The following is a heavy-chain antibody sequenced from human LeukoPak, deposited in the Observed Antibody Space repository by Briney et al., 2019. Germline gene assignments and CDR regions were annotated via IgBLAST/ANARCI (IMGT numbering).Heavy chain of an antibody. Sequence: LETLSLTCTVSGGSINSYYWSWIRQPPGKGLEWIGYIYYSGSTNYNPSLKSRVTISVDTSKNQFSLKLSSVTAADTAVYYCARVNTAMANFDYWGQGTLVTVSS. CDR1: GGSINSYY. J-gene: IGHJ4*02. CDR3: ARVNTAMANFDY. CDR2: IYYSGST. V-gene: IGHV4-59*01. D-gene: IGHD5-18*01.